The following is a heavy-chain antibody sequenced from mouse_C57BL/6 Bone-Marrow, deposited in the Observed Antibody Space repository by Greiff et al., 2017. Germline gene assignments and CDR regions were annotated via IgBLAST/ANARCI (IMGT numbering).Heavy chain of an antibody. V-gene: IGHV1-50*01. CDR3: ARLQECNCDWYFDV. Sequence: QVQLQQPGAELVKPGASVKLSCKASGYTFTSYWMQWVKQRPGQGLEWIGEIDPSDSYTNYNQKFKGKATLTVDTSSSTAYMQISSLTSEDSAVYYCARLQECNCDWYFDVWGTGTTFTVSS. J-gene: IGHJ1*03. CDR1: GYTFTSYW. CDR2: IDPSDSYT. D-gene: IGHD2-1*01.